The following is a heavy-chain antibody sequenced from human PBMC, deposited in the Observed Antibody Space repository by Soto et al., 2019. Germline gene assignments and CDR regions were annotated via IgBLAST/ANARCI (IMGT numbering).Heavy chain of an antibody. CDR1: GFTFSSYW. CDR2: IKQDGSEK. Sequence: EVQLVESGGGLVQPGGSLRLSCAASGFTFSSYWMSWVRQAPGKGLEWVANIKQDGSEKYYVDSVKGRFTISRDNAKNSLYMQMNSLRAEDTAVYYCAREGYDDYIWDQNWYFDLWGRRTLVTVSS. J-gene: IGHJ2*01. D-gene: IGHD3-16*01. V-gene: IGHV3-7*01. CDR3: AREGYDDYIWDQNWYFDL.